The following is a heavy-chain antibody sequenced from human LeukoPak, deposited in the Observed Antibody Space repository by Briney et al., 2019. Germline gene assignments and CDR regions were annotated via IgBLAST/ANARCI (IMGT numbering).Heavy chain of an antibody. J-gene: IGHJ4*02. CDR2: IYYSGSI. CDR1: GGSISSSSYY. D-gene: IGHD6-13*01. CDR3: ARGGRQQLTPYYFDY. V-gene: IGHV4-39*01. Sequence: ASETLSLTCTVSGGSISSSSYYWGWIRQPPGKGLEWIGRIYYSGSIYYNPSLKSRVTISVDTSKNRFSLKLSSVTAADTAVYYCARGGRQQLTPYYFDYWGQGTLVTVSS.